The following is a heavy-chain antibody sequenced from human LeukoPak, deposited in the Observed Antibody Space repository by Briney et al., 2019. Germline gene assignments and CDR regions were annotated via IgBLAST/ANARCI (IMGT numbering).Heavy chain of an antibody. CDR2: IKQDGSEK. CDR1: GFTFSSYW. CDR3: ARDSGRVNY. Sequence: GGSLRLSCAASGFTFSSYWMSWVRQAPGKGLEWVANIKQDGSEKNYVDSVKGQFTISRDNAKNSLFLQMNSLRPEDTAVYYCARDSGRVNYWGQGTLVTVSS. D-gene: IGHD6-19*01. J-gene: IGHJ4*02. V-gene: IGHV3-7*01.